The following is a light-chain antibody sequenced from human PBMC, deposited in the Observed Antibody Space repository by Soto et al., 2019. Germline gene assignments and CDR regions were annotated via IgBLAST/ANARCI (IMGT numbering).Light chain of an antibody. J-gene: IGKJ4*01. CDR2: GAS. CDR3: KKYNKRPLLT. V-gene: IGKV3-15*01. Sequence: IVMTQSPATLSVSPGERATLSCRASQTVSSNLAWYQQKPGQAPRLLIYGASTRATGIPARFSGSRSGTEFTLTISSLQSEDFAVYYCKKYNKRPLLTFGGGNKVEIX. CDR1: QTVSSN.